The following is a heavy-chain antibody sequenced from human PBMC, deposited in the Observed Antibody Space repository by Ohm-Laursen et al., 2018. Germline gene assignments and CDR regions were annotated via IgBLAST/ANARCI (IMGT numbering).Heavy chain of an antibody. D-gene: IGHD6-13*01. CDR3: EGKGPQQLY. J-gene: IGHJ4*02. CDR1: GFTFSDYY. CDR2: ISSSGSTI. Sequence: SLRLSCAASGFTFSDYYMSWIRQAPGKGLEWVSYISSSGSTIYYADSVKGRFTISMDNAKNTLYLQMNSLTAEDTAAYYCEGKGPQQLYWGQGTLVTVSS. V-gene: IGHV3-11*01.